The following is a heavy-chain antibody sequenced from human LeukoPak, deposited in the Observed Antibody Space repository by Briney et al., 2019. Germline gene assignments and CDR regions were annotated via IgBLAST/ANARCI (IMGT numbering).Heavy chain of an antibody. V-gene: IGHV4-59*01. CDR1: GGSISHYY. J-gene: IGHJ6*02. D-gene: IGHD4/OR15-4a*01. CDR3: AREDPQTKVPEGMDV. CDR2: IYYTGTT. Sequence: SETLSLTCTVSGGSISHYYWSWIRQPPGKGPEWVGYIYYTGTTNYNPSLKSRVTISVDTSKNQFSLKLNSVTAADTAVYYCAREDPQTKVPEGMDVWGQGTTVTVSS.